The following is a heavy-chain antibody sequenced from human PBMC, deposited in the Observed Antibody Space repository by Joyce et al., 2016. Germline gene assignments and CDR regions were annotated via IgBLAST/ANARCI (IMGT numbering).Heavy chain of an antibody. CDR1: GFTFRSYG. CDR3: ARVLEVATTHLGTFAY. CDR2: IWYDGGEK. Sequence: QVQLLESGGAVVQPGRSLRLSCVASGFTFRSYGMHWVRQAPGRGLEWVAVIWYDGGEKYYTDSVKGRFTISRDNSKNTLYLQMGSLRAEETAVYYCARVLEVATTHLGTFAYWGQGTLVTVSS. V-gene: IGHV3-33*01. J-gene: IGHJ4*02. D-gene: IGHD5-24*01.